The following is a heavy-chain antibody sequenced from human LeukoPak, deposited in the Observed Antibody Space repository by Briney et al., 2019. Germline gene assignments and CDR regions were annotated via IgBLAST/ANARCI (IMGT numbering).Heavy chain of an antibody. CDR3: ARVNHWQWLVRETFWDY. CDR1: GFTFSDYY. Sequence: PGGSLRLSCAASGFTFSDYYMSWIRQAPGKGLEWVSYISSSGSTIYYADSVKGRFTISRDNAKNSLYLQMNSLRAEDTAVYYCARVNHWQWLVRETFWDYWGQGTLVTVSS. V-gene: IGHV3-11*01. J-gene: IGHJ4*02. D-gene: IGHD6-19*01. CDR2: ISSSGSTI.